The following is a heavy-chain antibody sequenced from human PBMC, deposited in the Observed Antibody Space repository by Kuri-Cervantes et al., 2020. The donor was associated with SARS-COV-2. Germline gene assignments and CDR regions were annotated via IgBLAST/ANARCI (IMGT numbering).Heavy chain of an antibody. CDR3: AKDRGSTWYAWFDP. CDR1: GFTFSSYW. D-gene: IGHD6-13*01. V-gene: IGHV3-7*03. Sequence: GESLKISCAASGFTFSSYWMSWVRQAPGKGLEWVANIKQDGSEKYYVDSVKGRFSISRDNSKNTLYLQMNSLRAEDTAVYYCAKDRGSTWYAWFDPWGQGTLVTVSS. CDR2: IKQDGSEK. J-gene: IGHJ5*02.